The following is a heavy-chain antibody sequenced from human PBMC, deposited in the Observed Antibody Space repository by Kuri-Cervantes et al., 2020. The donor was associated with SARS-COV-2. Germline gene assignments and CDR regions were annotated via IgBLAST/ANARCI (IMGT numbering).Heavy chain of an antibody. CDR2: IGTAGDT. J-gene: IGHJ6*03. CDR1: GFTFSSYD. Sequence: GESLKISCAASGFTFSSYDMHWVRQATGKGLEWVSAIGTAGDTYYPGSVKGRFTISRENAKNSLYLQMNSLRAEDTAVYYCARVGSGLYYYYYMDVWGKGTTVTVSS. D-gene: IGHD5-12*01. CDR3: ARVGSGLYYYYYMDV. V-gene: IGHV3-13*01.